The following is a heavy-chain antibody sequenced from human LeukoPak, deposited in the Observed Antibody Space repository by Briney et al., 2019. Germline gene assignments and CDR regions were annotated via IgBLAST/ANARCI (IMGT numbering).Heavy chain of an antibody. CDR3: ATLTTVVTAYYFDH. CDR2: IYNSGDT. Sequence: SETLSLTCTVSGGSISTYYWSWIRQPAGKGLEWIGRIYNSGDTDYNPSLKSRVTISVDTSKSQFSLKLTSVTAADTAVYYCATLTTVVTAYYFDHWGQGTLVTVSS. J-gene: IGHJ4*02. CDR1: GGSISTYY. V-gene: IGHV4-4*07. D-gene: IGHD4-23*01.